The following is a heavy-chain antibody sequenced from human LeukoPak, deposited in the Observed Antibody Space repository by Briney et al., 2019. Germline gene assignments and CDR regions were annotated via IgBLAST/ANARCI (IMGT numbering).Heavy chain of an antibody. Sequence: KPSETLSLTCTVYGGSISIYYWSWIRQPPGKGLEWIGYIYYSGSTNYNPSLKSRVTISVDTSKNQFSLKLSSVTAADTAVYYCASSLGRIAVAVWGQGTLVTVSS. V-gene: IGHV4-59*01. J-gene: IGHJ4*02. CDR2: IYYSGST. CDR1: GGSISIYY. D-gene: IGHD6-19*01. CDR3: ASSLGRIAVAV.